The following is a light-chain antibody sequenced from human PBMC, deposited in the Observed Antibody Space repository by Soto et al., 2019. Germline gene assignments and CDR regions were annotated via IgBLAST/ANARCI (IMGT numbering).Light chain of an antibody. CDR1: SNDVGGYNF. V-gene: IGLV2-8*01. Sequence: QSALTQPPSASGSPGQSVTISCTGTSNDVGGYNFVSWYQHHPGKAPKLIIYEDTKRPSGVPNRFSGSKSGNTASLTVSGLQAEDEADYYCNSYAGSNTYVFGTGTKLTVL. J-gene: IGLJ1*01. CDR3: NSYAGSNTYV. CDR2: EDT.